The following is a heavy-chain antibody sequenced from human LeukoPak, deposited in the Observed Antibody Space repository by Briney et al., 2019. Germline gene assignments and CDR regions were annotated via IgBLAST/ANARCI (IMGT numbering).Heavy chain of an antibody. Sequence: GGSLRLSCAASGFTFSSSAMSWVRQAPGKGLEWVSVISGRGGVTYYADSVKGRFTISRDNTRNTLYLQMNSLRAEDTAVYYCAKDSLQITYRGSWGQGTLVTVSS. D-gene: IGHD3-16*01. V-gene: IGHV3-23*01. CDR1: GFTFSSSA. CDR3: AKDSLQITYRGS. J-gene: IGHJ4*02. CDR2: ISGRGGVT.